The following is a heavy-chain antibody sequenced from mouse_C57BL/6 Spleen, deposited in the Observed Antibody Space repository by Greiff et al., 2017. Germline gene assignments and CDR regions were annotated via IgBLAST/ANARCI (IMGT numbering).Heavy chain of an antibody. CDR2: SRNKANDYTT. J-gene: IGHJ1*03. CDR1: GFTFSDFY. V-gene: IGHV7-1*01. CDR3: AREAYGLGYFDV. D-gene: IGHD2-10*02. Sequence: DVKLVESGGGLVQSGRSLRLSCATSGFTFSDFYMEWVRQAPGKGLEWIAASRNKANDYTTEYSASVKGRFIVSRDTSQSILYLQMIALRAEDTAVYYCAREAYGLGYFDVWGTGTTVTVSS.